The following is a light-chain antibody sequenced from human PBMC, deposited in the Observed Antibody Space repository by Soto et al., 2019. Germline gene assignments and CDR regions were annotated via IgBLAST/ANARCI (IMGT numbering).Light chain of an antibody. CDR2: RAS. Sequence: IVMTQSPATLSVSPGERATLSCRACQTIYSNVACYQQRPGQAPRLLIYRASTRATGVPARFSGSGSGTEFTLTISSLQSEDFALYYCQQYQNLWTFGQGTKVE. J-gene: IGKJ1*01. CDR1: QTIYSN. V-gene: IGKV3-15*01. CDR3: QQYQNLWT.